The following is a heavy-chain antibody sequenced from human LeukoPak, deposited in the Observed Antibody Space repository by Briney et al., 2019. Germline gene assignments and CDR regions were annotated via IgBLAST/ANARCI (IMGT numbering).Heavy chain of an antibody. V-gene: IGHV1-2*06. J-gene: IGHJ4*02. CDR1: GYTFTGYY. D-gene: IGHD3-22*01. CDR3: ARNYYYDSSGSLDY. CDR2: INPNSGGT. Sequence: ASVKVSXKASGYTFTGYYMHWVRQAPGQGLEWMGRINPNSGGTNYAQKFQGRVTMTRDTSISTAYMELSRLRSDDTAVYYCARNYYYDSSGSLDYWGQGTLVTVSS.